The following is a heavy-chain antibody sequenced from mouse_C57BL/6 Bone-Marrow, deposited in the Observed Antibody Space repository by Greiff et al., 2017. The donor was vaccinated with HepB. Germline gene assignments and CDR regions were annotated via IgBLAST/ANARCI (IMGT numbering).Heavy chain of an antibody. J-gene: IGHJ4*01. CDR3: ARRGVTTRYYYAMDY. V-gene: IGHV3-8*01. Sequence: EVQVVESGPGLAKPSQTLSLTCSVTGYSITSDYWNWIRKFPGNKLEYMGYISYSGSTYYNPSLKSRISITRDTSKNQYYLQLNYVTTEDTATYYCARRGVTTRYYYAMDYWGQGTSVTVSS. D-gene: IGHD2-2*01. CDR1: GYSITSDY. CDR2: ISYSGST.